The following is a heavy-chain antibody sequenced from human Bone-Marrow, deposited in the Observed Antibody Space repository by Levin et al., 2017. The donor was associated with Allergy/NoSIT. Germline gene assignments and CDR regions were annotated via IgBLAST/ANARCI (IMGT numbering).Heavy chain of an antibody. V-gene: IGHV3-23*01. CDR3: ARDLRSVHDAFDV. Sequence: PGGSLRLSCEASGFSFGSYGMSWVRQAPGKVLECVSGISSGSGTRYYADSVKGRFTISRDNSNNILYLQMNNLRVEDTAVYYCARDLRSVHDAFDVWGRGTMVTVSS. J-gene: IGHJ3*01. CDR1: GFSFGSYG. CDR2: ISSGSGTR.